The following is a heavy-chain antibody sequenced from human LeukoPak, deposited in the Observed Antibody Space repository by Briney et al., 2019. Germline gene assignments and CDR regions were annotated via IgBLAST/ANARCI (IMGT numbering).Heavy chain of an antibody. CDR1: GFTSTTAW. V-gene: IGHV3-48*04. J-gene: IGHJ4*02. Sequence: GGSLTLSCAISGFTSTTAWMTWVRQAPGKGLEWVSYISSSSSTIYYADSVKGRFTISRDNAKNSLYLQMNSLRAEDTAVYYCAKPFGQQNRWAFGPDYAFDYWGQGTLVTVSS. CDR2: ISSSSSTI. CDR3: AKPFGQQNRWAFGPDYAFDY. D-gene: IGHD3-16*01.